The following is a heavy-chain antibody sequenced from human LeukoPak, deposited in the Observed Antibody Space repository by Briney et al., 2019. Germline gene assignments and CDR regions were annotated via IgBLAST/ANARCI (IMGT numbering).Heavy chain of an antibody. CDR1: GFTFSTYA. CDR2: FGSTGTI. Sequence: GRSLRLSCVASGFTFSTYAMNWIRQAPGKGLEWVAYFGSTGTIHYAHSMRGRFTISRDNAEMSLFLQMNSLRVDDTAVYYCARSNGLRYFDRWGQGTLVTVS. CDR3: ARSNGLRYFDR. V-gene: IGHV3-48*03. D-gene: IGHD4-11*01. J-gene: IGHJ4*02.